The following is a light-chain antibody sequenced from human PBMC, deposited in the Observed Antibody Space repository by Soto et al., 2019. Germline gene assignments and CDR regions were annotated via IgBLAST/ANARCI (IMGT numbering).Light chain of an antibody. CDR3: QQYGSSGT. J-gene: IGKJ1*01. Sequence: EIVMTQSPATLHVSPGERATLSCRASQSIDSNLAWYQHKPGQAPRLLIFGASNRATGIPDRFSGSGSGTDFTLTISRLEPEDFAVYYCQQYGSSGTFGQGTKVDI. CDR1: QSIDSN. CDR2: GAS. V-gene: IGKV3-20*01.